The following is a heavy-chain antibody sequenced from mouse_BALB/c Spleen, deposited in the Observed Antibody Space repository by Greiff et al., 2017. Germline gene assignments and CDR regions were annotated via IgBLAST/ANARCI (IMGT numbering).Heavy chain of an antibody. Sequence: LQQPGSELVRPGASVKLSCKASGYTFTSYWMHWVKQRLGQGLEWIGNIYPGSGSTNYDEKFKSKGTLTVDTSSSTAYMHLSSLTSEDSAVYYCTRSEYEVFYYAMDYWGQGTSVTVSS. CDR1: GYTFTSYW. CDR2: IYPGSGST. V-gene: IGHV1S22*01. J-gene: IGHJ4*01. CDR3: TRSEYEVFYYAMDY. D-gene: IGHD2-14*01.